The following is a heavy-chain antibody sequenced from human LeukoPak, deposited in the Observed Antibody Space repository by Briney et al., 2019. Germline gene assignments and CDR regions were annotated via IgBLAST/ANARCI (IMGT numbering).Heavy chain of an antibody. D-gene: IGHD2/OR15-2a*01. V-gene: IGHV4-34*01. CDR3: ARGFRY. CDR1: GGSFSGYY. J-gene: IGHJ4*02. Sequence: PSETLSLTCAVYGGSFSGYYWSWIRQPPGKGLEWIGEINHSGSTNYNPSLKSRVTISVDTSKNQFSLKLSSVTAADTAVYCCARGFRYWGQGTLVTVSS. CDR2: INHSGST.